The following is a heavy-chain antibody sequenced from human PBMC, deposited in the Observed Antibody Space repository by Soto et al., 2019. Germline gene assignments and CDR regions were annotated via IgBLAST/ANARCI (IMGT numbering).Heavy chain of an antibody. CDR1: GYTFTSYY. Sequence: ASVKVSCKASGYTFTSYYMHWVRQAPGQGLEWMGIINPSGGSTSYAQKFQGRVTMTRDTSTSTVYMELSSLRSEDTAVYYCAKSPNPGSATPPYYRMDVWGLGTTVTVSS. J-gene: IGHJ6*02. CDR3: AKSPNPGSATPPYYRMDV. D-gene: IGHD2-15*01. CDR2: INPSGGST. V-gene: IGHV1-46*01.